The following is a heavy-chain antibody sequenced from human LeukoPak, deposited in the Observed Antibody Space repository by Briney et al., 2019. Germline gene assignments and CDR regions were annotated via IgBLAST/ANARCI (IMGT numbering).Heavy chain of an antibody. J-gene: IGHJ5*02. V-gene: IGHV4-59*12. Sequence: SETLSLTCTVSGGSISSYYWSWIRQPPGKGLEWIGYIYHSGSTYYNPSLKSRVTISVDRSKNRFSLKLSSVTAADTAVYYCARVVVALRGAFDPWGQGTLVTVSS. CDR1: GGSISSYY. CDR2: IYHSGST. D-gene: IGHD3-22*01. CDR3: ARVVVALRGAFDP.